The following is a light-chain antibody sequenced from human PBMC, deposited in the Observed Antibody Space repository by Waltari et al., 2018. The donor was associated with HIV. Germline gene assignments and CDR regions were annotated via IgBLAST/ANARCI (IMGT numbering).Light chain of an antibody. CDR2: AAS. V-gene: IGKV1-9*01. J-gene: IGKJ3*01. CDR3: QQLGT. CDR1: EGINNY. Sequence: DIQLTQSPSYLSASVGDRVTVTCRASEGINNYLAWYQQKPGTAPKLLVYAASTLQNGVPSRFSGRGSGTKFTLTIDSLQPEDFATYYCQQLGTFGPGTTVDIK.